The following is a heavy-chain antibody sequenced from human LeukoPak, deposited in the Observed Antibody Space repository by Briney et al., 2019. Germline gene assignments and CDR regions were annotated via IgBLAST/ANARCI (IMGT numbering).Heavy chain of an antibody. CDR1: GFTFSSYA. CDR3: AKVGAAAGTSDY. J-gene: IGHJ4*02. V-gene: IGHV3-23*01. Sequence: GGSLRLSCAASGFTFSSYAMSWVRQAPGRGLDWVSAISGSGGSTYYADSVKGRSTISRDNSKNTLYLQMNSLRAEDTAVYYCAKVGAAAGTSDYWGQGTLVTVSS. D-gene: IGHD6-13*01. CDR2: ISGSGGST.